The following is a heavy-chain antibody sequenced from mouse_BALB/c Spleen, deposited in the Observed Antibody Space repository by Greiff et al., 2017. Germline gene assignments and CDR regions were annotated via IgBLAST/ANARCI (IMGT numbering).Heavy chain of an antibody. CDR2: ISSGSSTI. J-gene: IGHJ3*01. Sequence: EVMLVESGGGLVQPGGSRKLSCAASGFTFSSFGMHWVRQAPEKGLEWVAYISSGSSTIYYADTVKGRFTISRDNPKNTLFLQMTSLRSEDTAMYYCARSERYDGRFAYWGQGTLVTVSA. CDR1: GFTFSSFG. D-gene: IGHD2-14*01. V-gene: IGHV5-17*02. CDR3: ARSERYDGRFAY.